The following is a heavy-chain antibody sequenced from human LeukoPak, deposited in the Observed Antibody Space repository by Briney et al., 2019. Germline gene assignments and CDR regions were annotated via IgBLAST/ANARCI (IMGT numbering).Heavy chain of an antibody. CDR2: IYHSGST. CDR1: GGSISSSNW. J-gene: IGHJ2*01. D-gene: IGHD3-22*01. CDR3: ARVGDYYDSSGYPPYWYFDL. Sequence: SGTLSLTCAVSGGSISSSNWWSWVRQPPGKGLEWIGEIYHSGSTNYNPSLKSRVTISVDKSKNQFSLKLSSVTAADTAVYYCARVGDYYDSSGYPPYWYFDLWGRGTLVTVSS. V-gene: IGHV4-4*02.